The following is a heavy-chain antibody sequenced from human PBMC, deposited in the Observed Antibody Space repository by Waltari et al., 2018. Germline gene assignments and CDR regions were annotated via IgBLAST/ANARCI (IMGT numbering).Heavy chain of an antibody. CDR2: INPNSGGT. V-gene: IGHV1-2*06. Sequence: QVQLVQSGAEVKKPGASVKVSCKASGYTFTGYYMHWVRQAPGQGLEWMGRINPNSGGTNYAQKFQGRVIMTRDTSISTAYMELSRLRSDDTAVYYCAREGIREYYYYYYGMDVWGQGTTVTVSS. D-gene: IGHD3-10*01. CDR1: GYTFTGYY. CDR3: AREGIREYYYYYYGMDV. J-gene: IGHJ6*02.